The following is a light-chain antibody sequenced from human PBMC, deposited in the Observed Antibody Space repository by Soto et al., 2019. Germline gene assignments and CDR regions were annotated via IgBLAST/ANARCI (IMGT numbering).Light chain of an antibody. CDR2: KAS. CDR1: QSISTW. V-gene: IGKV1-5*03. J-gene: IGKJ3*01. Sequence: DIQMTQSPATLSASVGDRVTITCRASQSISTWLAWYQQKPGKAPKLLIYKASGLESGVPSRFSGRGSETEFTLTISSLQPDDFATYYCQQYKSYPFTFGPGTKVDVK. CDR3: QQYKSYPFT.